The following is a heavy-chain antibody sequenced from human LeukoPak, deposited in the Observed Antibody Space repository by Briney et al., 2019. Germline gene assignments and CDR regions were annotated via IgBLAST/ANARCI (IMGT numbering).Heavy chain of an antibody. CDR3: ARHRERDYYGSGTYGSPFDY. V-gene: IGHV4-34*01. D-gene: IGHD3-10*01. CDR2: INHSGST. Sequence: SETLSLTCAVYGGSFSGYYWSWIRQPPGKGLEWIGEINHSGSTNYNPSLKSRVTISVDKSKSQFSLKLSSVTAADTAVYYCARHRERDYYGSGTYGSPFDYWGQGTLVTVSS. CDR1: GGSFSGYY. J-gene: IGHJ4*02.